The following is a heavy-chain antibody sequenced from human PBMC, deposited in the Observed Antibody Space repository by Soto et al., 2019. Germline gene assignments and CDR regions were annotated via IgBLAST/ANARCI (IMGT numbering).Heavy chain of an antibody. CDR3: AKVPFPPXTFGVVISGHYYYGMDV. CDR1: GFTFHSTA. J-gene: IGHJ6*02. D-gene: IGHD3-3*01. Sequence: PWGSLRLSCAASGFTFHSTASSLVRQAPGKGPESDSNISGSGGSTYHSDSVKGQFTISRNNSKNTLYLHMNSLRAEDTAVYYCAKVPFPPXTFGVVISGHYYYGMDVWGQGTTVTVSS. CDR2: ISGSGGST. V-gene: IGHV3-23*01.